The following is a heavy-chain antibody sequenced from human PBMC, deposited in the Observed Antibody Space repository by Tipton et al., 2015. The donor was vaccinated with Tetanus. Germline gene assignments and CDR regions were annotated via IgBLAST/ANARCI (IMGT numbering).Heavy chain of an antibody. CDR3: ARALYGGCDY. CDR1: GFTFSGYA. CDR2: ISGRGGTT. J-gene: IGHJ4*02. D-gene: IGHD3-16*01. V-gene: IGHV3-23*01. Sequence: SLRLSCAASGFTFSGYAMAWVRQAPGEGLECVSSISGRGGTTSYADFVKGRFTISRDNSKNTLYLQMNSLRAEDTAVYYCARALYGGCDYWGQGTLVTVSS.